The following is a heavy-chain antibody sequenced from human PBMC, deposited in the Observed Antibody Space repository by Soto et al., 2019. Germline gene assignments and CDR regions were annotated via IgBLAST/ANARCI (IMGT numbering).Heavy chain of an antibody. D-gene: IGHD6-6*01. CDR2: IIPIFGTA. J-gene: IGHJ4*02. Sequence: QVQLVQSGAEVKKPGSSVKVSCKASGGTFSSYSISWVRQAPGQGLEWMGGIIPIFGTANYAEKFQGRVTITADESTSTAYLELSSLRSEDTAVYYCAIEYSSSPPYYPIGYWGQGTLVTVSS. V-gene: IGHV1-69*01. CDR3: AIEYSSSPPYYPIGY. CDR1: GGTFSSYS.